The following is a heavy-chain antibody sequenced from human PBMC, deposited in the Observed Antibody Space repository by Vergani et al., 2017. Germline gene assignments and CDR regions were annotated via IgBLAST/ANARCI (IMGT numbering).Heavy chain of an antibody. CDR1: GFTFSNFG. V-gene: IGHV3-30*02. Sequence: QVHLVESAGGVVQPGGSLRLSCAASGFTFSNFGMHWIRQAPGKGVEWLSYIGKDGINTRYRDAVKGRFTVSRDNSKDLLYLQMDSLRSEDTALYSCAKYLRDSKDGLPDSWGPGTLVIVSS. J-gene: IGHJ4*02. CDR3: AKYLRDSKDGLPDS. CDR2: IGKDGINT. D-gene: IGHD2-21*02.